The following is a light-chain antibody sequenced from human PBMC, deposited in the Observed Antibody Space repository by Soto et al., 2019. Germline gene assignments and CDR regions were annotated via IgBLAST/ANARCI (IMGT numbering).Light chain of an antibody. V-gene: IGKV3-11*01. CDR2: DVS. CDR3: QQRASWPLT. CDR1: QRVTTY. J-gene: IGKJ4*01. Sequence: EIVLTQSPATLSLSPGERATLSCRASQRVTTYLAWYQQKPGQAPRLLIYDVSNRATGTPARFSGSGSGTDFTLTISSLEPEDLAVYYCQQRASWPLTFGGGTQLEIK.